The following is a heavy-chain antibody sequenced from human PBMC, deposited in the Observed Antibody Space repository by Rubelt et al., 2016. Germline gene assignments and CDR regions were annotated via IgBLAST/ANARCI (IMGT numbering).Heavy chain of an antibody. CDR1: DGSFSGYY. CDR3: ARGESYCSGGSCLDWFDP. J-gene: IGHJ5*02. D-gene: IGHD2-15*01. CDR2: INHSGST. V-gene: IGHV4-34*01. Sequence: QVQLQQWGAGLLKPSETLSLTCAVYDGSFSGYYWNWIRQPPGEGLEWIGEINHSGSTNYNPSLKSRVTISVNTSKNQFSLRLGSVTAADTAVYYCARGESYCSGGSCLDWFDPWGQGTLVTVSS.